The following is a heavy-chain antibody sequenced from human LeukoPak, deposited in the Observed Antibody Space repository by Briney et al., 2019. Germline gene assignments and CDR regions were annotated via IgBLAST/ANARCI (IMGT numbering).Heavy chain of an antibody. J-gene: IGHJ4*02. CDR3: AKAKTQAMVLPGNY. D-gene: IGHD5-18*01. CDR1: GFTFSSYA. V-gene: IGHV3-23*01. Sequence: GGSLRLSCAASGFTFSSYAMSWVRQPPGRGLEWVSTISGSGDTTYYADSVKGRFTISRDNSKNTLYLQMNSLRAEDTALYYCAKAKTQAMVLPGNYWGQGTRVTVSS. CDR2: ISGSGDTT.